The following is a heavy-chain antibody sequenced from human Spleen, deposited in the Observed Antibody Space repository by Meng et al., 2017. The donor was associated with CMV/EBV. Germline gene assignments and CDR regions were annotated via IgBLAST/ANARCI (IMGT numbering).Heavy chain of an antibody. J-gene: IGHJ6*02. CDR3: ATGYNGYDQPYGIDV. Sequence: ASVKVSCKASGFTFTTHYMHWVRQAPGQGLECMGIINASGDSTTYAQKFQGRVTMTRDTSTSTVYMEQSSLRSEDTAVYYCATGYNGYDQPYGIDVWGQGTTVTVSS. V-gene: IGHV1-46*01. D-gene: IGHD5-12*01. CDR1: GFTFTTHY. CDR2: INASGDST.